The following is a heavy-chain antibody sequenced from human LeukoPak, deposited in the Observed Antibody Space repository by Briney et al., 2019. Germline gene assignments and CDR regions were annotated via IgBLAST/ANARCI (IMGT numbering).Heavy chain of an antibody. V-gene: IGHV1-69*02. Sequence: SVKVSCKASGGTFSSYTISWVRQAPGQGLEWMGRIIPILGIANYAQQFQGRVTITADKSTSTAYMELSSLRSEDTAVYYCARAYCSSTSCYSAFDIWGQGTMVTVSS. D-gene: IGHD2-2*02. CDR2: IIPILGIA. CDR1: GGTFSSYT. J-gene: IGHJ3*02. CDR3: ARAYCSSTSCYSAFDI.